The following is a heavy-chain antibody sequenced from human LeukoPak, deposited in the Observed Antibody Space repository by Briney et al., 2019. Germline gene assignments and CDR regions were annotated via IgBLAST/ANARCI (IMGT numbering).Heavy chain of an antibody. CDR1: GFTFSSYA. CDR2: INRSGGGT. J-gene: IGHJ4*02. D-gene: IGHD3-22*01. CDR3: AKYYYDSSSYYRS. V-gene: IGHV3-23*01. Sequence: GGSLRLSCAASGFTFSSYAMSWVRQAPGKGLEWVSTINRSGGGTYYADSVKGRLTISRDNSKNTLSLQMNSLRAEDTAVYYCAKYYYDSSSYYRSWGQGTLVTVSS.